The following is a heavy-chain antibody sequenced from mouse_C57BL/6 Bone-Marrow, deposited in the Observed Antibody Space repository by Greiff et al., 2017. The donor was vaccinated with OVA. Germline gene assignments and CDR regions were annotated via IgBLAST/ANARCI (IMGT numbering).Heavy chain of an antibody. V-gene: IGHV5-12*01. CDR3: ARLDAMDY. CDR2: ISNGGGST. CDR1: GFTFSDFY. J-gene: IGHJ4*01. Sequence: EVHLVESGGGLVQPGGSLKLSCAASGFTFSDFYMYWIRQTPEKRLEWVAYISNGGGSTYYPDTVKGRLTISRDNAKNTLYLQMSNLKSEDTAMYYCARLDAMDYWGQGTSVTVSS.